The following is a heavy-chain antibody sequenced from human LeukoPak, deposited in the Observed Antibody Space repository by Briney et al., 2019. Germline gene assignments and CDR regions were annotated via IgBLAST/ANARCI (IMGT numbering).Heavy chain of an antibody. D-gene: IGHD4-17*01. CDR1: GFTFSGAW. CDR2: IKSKNNGGTT. J-gene: IGHJ4*02. V-gene: IGHV3-15*01. CDR3: MTLSVDYAR. Sequence: PGGSLRLSCAASGFTFSGAWLSGVRQAPGKGLEWVGCIKSKNNGGTTDYAAPVNGRFSISRDDSKNTLYLQMSSLKTEDTGVYYCMTLSVDYARWGQGTLVTVSS.